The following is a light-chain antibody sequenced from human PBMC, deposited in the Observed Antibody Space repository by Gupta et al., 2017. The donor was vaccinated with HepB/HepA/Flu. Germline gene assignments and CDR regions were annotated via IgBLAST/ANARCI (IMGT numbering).Light chain of an antibody. CDR1: QSVSSSY. Sequence: EIVLTHSPGTLSLSPGERATLSCRASQSVSSSYLAWYQQKPGQAPRLLIYGASSRATGISDRFSGSGSGTDFTLTISRLEPEDFAVYYCQQYGSSPMYTFGQGTKLEIK. V-gene: IGKV3-20*01. CDR2: GAS. J-gene: IGKJ2*01. CDR3: QQYGSSPMYT.